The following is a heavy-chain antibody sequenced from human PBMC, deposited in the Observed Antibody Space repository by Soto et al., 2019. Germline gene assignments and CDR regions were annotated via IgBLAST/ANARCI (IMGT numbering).Heavy chain of an antibody. J-gene: IGHJ3*02. D-gene: IGHD1-1*01. CDR3: ARVNQLAPKSNAFDI. V-gene: IGHV4-59*02. CDR2: IYYSGST. CDR1: VASVSSYF. Sequence: SETLSLTCTVSVASVSSYFWSWVRQPPGKGLEWIGYIYYSGSTNYNPSLKSRVTISADTSKNQFSLKLTSVTAADTAVYYCARVNQLAPKSNAFDIWGQGTMVTVSS.